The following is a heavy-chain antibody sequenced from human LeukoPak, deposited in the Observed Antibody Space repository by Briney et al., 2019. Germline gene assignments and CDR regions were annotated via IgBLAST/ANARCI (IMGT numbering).Heavy chain of an antibody. CDR3: AKSGGSSGWLY. J-gene: IGHJ4*02. Sequence: GGSLRLSCAASGFTFSSSAMSWVRQAPGKGLEWLSGISGSGGGTYYADSVKGRFTISRDDSKNTLYLQMHSLRAEDTTVYYCAKSGGSSGWLYWGQGTLVTVSS. CDR1: GFTFSSSA. CDR2: ISGSGGGT. V-gene: IGHV3-23*01. D-gene: IGHD6-19*01.